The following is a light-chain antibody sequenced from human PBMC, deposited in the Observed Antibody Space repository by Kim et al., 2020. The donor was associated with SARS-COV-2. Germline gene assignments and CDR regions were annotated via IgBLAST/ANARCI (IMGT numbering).Light chain of an antibody. CDR2: LNSDGSH. J-gene: IGLJ3*02. CDR3: QTWGTGIWV. CDR1: SGHSSYA. Sequence: SVKLTCTLSSGHSSYAIAGHQQQPEKGPRYLMKLNSDGSHSKGDGIPDRFSGSSSGAERYLTISSLQSEDEADYYCQTWGTGIWVFGGGTQLTVL. V-gene: IGLV4-69*01.